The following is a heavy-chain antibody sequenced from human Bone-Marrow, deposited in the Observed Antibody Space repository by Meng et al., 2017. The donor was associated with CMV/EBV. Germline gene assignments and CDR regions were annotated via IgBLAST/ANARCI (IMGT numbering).Heavy chain of an antibody. Sequence: ASVKVSCKASGYTFSSYYMHRVRQAAGQGLEWMGIINPSGGSTSYAQKFQGRVTMTRDTSTSTVYMALSSLRSEDTAVYYCARDVRCRSTSCYWRIDYWGQGTLVTVSS. J-gene: IGHJ4*02. V-gene: IGHV1-46*01. D-gene: IGHD2-2*01. CDR2: INPSGGST. CDR1: GYTFSSYY. CDR3: ARDVRCRSTSCYWRIDY.